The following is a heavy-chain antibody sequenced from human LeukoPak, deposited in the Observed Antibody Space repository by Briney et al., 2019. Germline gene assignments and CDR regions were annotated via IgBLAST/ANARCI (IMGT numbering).Heavy chain of an antibody. D-gene: IGHD6-6*01. V-gene: IGHV1-2*06. CDR2: INPNSGGT. Sequence: ASVKVSCKASGGTFSSYAISWVRQAPGQGLEWMGRINPNSGGTNYAQKFQGRVTMTRDTSISAAYMELSRLRSDDTAVYYCARAYNSQGTQEYGSSSVFDYWGQGTLVTVSS. CDR3: ARAYNSQGTQEYGSSSVFDY. CDR1: GGTFSSYA. J-gene: IGHJ4*02.